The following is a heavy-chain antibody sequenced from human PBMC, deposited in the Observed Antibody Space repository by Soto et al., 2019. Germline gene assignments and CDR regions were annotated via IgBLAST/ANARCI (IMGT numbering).Heavy chain of an antibody. V-gene: IGHV4-61*01. D-gene: IGHD1-26*01. Sequence: SETLSLTCTVSGGSVSSSSCYWSWIRQPPGKGLEWIGNIYYSGSTNYNPSLKSRVTISVDTSKNQFSLKLSSVTAADTALYYCARDGGIVGITHWGQGTLVTVSS. CDR2: IYYSGST. J-gene: IGHJ4*02. CDR3: ARDGGIVGITH. CDR1: GGSVSSSSCY.